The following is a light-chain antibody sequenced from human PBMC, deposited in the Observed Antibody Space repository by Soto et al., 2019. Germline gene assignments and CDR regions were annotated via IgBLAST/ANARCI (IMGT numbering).Light chain of an antibody. V-gene: IGKV3D-15*01. CDR1: QSVSSSY. CDR3: QQYNNWPPWT. J-gene: IGKJ1*01. Sequence: EIVLTQSPGTLSLSPGEGASLSCRASQSVSSSYLAWYQQKPGQAPRLLIYGASSRATGIPARFSGSGSGTEFTLTISSLQSEDFAVYYCQQYNNWPPWTCGQGTKV. CDR2: GAS.